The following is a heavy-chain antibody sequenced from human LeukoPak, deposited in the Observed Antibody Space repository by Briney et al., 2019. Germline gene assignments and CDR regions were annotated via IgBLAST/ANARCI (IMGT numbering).Heavy chain of an antibody. V-gene: IGHV3-66*01. CDR3: VRSDCGSASCYTGSN. D-gene: IGHD2-2*02. Sequence: GGSLRLSCAASGFTVSSNYMSWVRQAPGEGLEWVSVIYSGGSTYYADSVKGRFTISRDNSKNTVYLQMGSLRAEDMAVYYCVRSDCGSASCYTGSNWGQRTLVTVSS. CDR2: IYSGGST. J-gene: IGHJ4*02. CDR1: GFTVSSNY.